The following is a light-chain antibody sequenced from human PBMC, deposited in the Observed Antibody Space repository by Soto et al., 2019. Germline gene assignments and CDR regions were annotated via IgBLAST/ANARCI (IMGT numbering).Light chain of an antibody. Sequence: QSALTQPASVSGSPGQSITISCTGNSSDVGGYNYVSWYQQNPGKAPKLMIYEVSNRPSGVSNRFSGSKSGNTASLTISGLQAEDEADYYCSSYTSSSTWVFGGGTKLTVL. CDR3: SSYTSSSTWV. J-gene: IGLJ3*02. CDR1: SSDVGGYNY. CDR2: EVS. V-gene: IGLV2-14*01.